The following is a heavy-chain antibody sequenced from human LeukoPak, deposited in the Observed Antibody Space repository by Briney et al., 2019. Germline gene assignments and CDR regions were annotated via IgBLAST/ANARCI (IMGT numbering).Heavy chain of an antibody. CDR3: AKDGALGYCSSTSCYSVAGIFGY. Sequence: TGGSLRLSCAASGFTFSSYAMHWVRQAPGKGLEWVAVISYDGSNKYYADSVKGRFTISRDNSKNTLYLQMNSLRAEDTAVYYCAKDGALGYCSSTSCYSVAGIFGYWGQGTLVTVSS. V-gene: IGHV3-30*04. J-gene: IGHJ4*02. CDR2: ISYDGSNK. D-gene: IGHD2-2*01. CDR1: GFTFSSYA.